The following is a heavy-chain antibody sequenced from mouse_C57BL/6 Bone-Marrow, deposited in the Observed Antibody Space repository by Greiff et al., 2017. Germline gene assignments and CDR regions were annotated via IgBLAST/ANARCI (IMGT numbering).Heavy chain of an antibody. D-gene: IGHD1-1*01. V-gene: IGHV1-18*01. CDR3: ARSGYYGSSLWAMDY. J-gene: IGHJ4*01. Sequence: VQLQQPGPELVKPGASVKIPCKASGYTFTDYNMDWVKQSHGKSLEWIGDINPNNGGTIYNQKFKGKATLTVDKSSSTAYMELRSLTSEDTAVYYCARSGYYGSSLWAMDYWGQGTSVTVSS. CDR1: GYTFTDYN. CDR2: INPNNGGT.